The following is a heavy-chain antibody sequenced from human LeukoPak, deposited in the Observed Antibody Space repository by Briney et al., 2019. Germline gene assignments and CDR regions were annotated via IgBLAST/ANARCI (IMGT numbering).Heavy chain of an antibody. CDR2: ISGSGGST. CDR1: GFTFSSYA. J-gene: IGHJ3*02. V-gene: IGHV3-23*01. Sequence: GGSLRLSCAASGFTFSSYAMSWVRQAPGKGLEWVSAISGSGGSTYYADSVKGRFTISRDNSKNTLYLQMNSLRAEDTAVYYCARRGVAATNAFDIWGQGTMVTVSS. D-gene: IGHD2-15*01. CDR3: ARRGVAATNAFDI.